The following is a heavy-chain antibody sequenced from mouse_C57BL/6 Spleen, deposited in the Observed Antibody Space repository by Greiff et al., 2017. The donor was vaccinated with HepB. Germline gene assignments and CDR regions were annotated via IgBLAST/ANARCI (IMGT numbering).Heavy chain of an antibody. CDR2: IHPNSGST. Sequence: QVQLQQPGAELVKPGASVKLSCKASGYTFTSYWMHWVKQRPGQGLEWIGMIHPNSGSTNYNEKFKSKATLTVDKSSSTAYMQLSSLTSEDSAVYYCASEEGRAWFAYWGQGTLVTVSA. V-gene: IGHV1-64*01. CDR3: ASEEGRAWFAY. J-gene: IGHJ3*01. CDR1: GYTFTSYW.